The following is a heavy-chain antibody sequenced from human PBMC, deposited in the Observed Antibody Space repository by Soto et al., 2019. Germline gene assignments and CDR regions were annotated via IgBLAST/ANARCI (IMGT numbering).Heavy chain of an antibody. CDR2: ISHDGNNK. Sequence: GGSLRLSCAASGFTLTSYAMHWVRQAPGKGLEWVAIISHDGNNKYYAESVKGRFTISRDNSNNILYLQLNSLRGEDTAVYYCARERGQIDYWGQGIQVTVSS. V-gene: IGHV3-30-3*01. J-gene: IGHJ4*02. CDR3: ARERGQIDY. CDR1: GFTLTSYA.